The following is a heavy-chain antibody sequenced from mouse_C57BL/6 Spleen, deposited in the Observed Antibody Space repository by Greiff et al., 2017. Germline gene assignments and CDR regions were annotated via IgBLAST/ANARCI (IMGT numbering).Heavy chain of an antibody. CDR3: ASGAQAQYYAMDY. Sequence: QVHVKQPGAELVMPGASVKLSCKASGYTFTSYWMHWVKQRPGQGLEWIGEIDPSDSYTNYNQKFKGKSTLTVDKSSSTAYMQLSSLTSEDSAVYYWASGAQAQYYAMDYWGQGTSVTVSS. J-gene: IGHJ4*01. D-gene: IGHD3-2*02. CDR2: IDPSDSYT. CDR1: GYTFTSYW. V-gene: IGHV1-69*01.